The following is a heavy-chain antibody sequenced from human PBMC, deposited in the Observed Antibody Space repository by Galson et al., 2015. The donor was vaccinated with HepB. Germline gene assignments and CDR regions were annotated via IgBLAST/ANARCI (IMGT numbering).Heavy chain of an antibody. J-gene: IGHJ4*02. CDR1: GFTFSSYG. Sequence: SLRLSCAASGFTFSSYGMHWVRQAPGKGLEWVAVISYDGSNKYYADSVKGRFTISRDNSKNTLYLQMNSLRAEDTAVYYCAKDYYYDSSGYYSFDYWGQGTLVTVSS. CDR2: ISYDGSNK. D-gene: IGHD3-22*01. CDR3: AKDYYYDSSGYYSFDY. V-gene: IGHV3-30*18.